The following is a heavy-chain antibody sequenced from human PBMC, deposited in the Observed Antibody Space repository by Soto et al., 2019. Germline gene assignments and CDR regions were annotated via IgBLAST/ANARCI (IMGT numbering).Heavy chain of an antibody. CDR1: GYTFTSYG. D-gene: IGHD3-9*01. J-gene: IGHJ6*02. V-gene: IGHV1-18*01. Sequence: ASVKVSCKASGYTFTSYGISWVRQAPGQGLEWMGWISAYNGNTNYAQKLQGRVTMTTDTSTSTAYMELRSLRSDDTAVYYCARYSRSYYDILTGYSPGYYYYGMDVWGQGTTVTVSS. CDR2: ISAYNGNT. CDR3: ARYSRSYYDILTGYSPGYYYYGMDV.